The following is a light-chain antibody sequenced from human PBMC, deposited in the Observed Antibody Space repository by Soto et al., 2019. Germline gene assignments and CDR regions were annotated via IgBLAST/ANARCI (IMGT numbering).Light chain of an antibody. CDR2: GAS. CDR3: QQYGSSPKYT. V-gene: IGKV3-20*01. Sequence: EIVLTPSPGTLSLSPGERANLSCRASQSVSRSYLAWYHQKPGQAPRLLIYGASSRATGIPDRFSGSGSGTDFTLTISRLEPEDFAVYYCQQYGSSPKYTFGQGNKLEIK. CDR1: QSVSRSY. J-gene: IGKJ2*01.